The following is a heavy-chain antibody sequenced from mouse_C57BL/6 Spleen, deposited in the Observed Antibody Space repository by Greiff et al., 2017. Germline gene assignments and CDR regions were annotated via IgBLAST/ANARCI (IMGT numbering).Heavy chain of an antibody. J-gene: IGHJ4*01. Sequence: QVQLQQSGAELVKPGASVKISCKASGYAFSSYWMNWVKQRPGKGLEWIGQIYPGDGDTNYNGKFKGKATLTADKSSSTAYMQLSSLTSEDSAVYFCARSDGNYLYYYAMDYWGQGTSVTVSS. CDR2: IYPGDGDT. D-gene: IGHD2-1*01. CDR3: ARSDGNYLYYYAMDY. V-gene: IGHV1-80*01. CDR1: GYAFSSYW.